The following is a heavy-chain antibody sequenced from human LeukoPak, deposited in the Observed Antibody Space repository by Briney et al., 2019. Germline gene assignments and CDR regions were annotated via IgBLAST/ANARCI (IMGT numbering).Heavy chain of an antibody. Sequence: SETLSLTCTVSGGSISSSSYYWGWIRQPPGKGLEWIGSIYYSGSTYYNPSLKSRVTISVDTSKNQFSLKLSSVTAADTAVYYCARLDYGDWGSFDPWGQGTLVTVTS. D-gene: IGHD4-17*01. CDR2: IYYSGST. CDR3: ARLDYGDWGSFDP. V-gene: IGHV4-39*01. CDR1: GGSISSSSYY. J-gene: IGHJ5*02.